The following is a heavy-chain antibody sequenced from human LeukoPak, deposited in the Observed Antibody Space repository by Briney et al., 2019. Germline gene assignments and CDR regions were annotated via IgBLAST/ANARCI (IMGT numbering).Heavy chain of an antibody. CDR2: INHSGST. V-gene: IGHV4-34*01. J-gene: IGHJ4*02. D-gene: IGHD5-18*01. CDR3: ARTSIQLWLRAIDY. Sequence: SETLSLTCAVYGGSFSGYYWSWIRQPPGKGLEWIGEINHSGSTNYNPSLKSRVTISVDTSKNQFSLKLSSVTAADTAVYYCARTSIQLWLRAIDYWGQGTLVTVSS. CDR1: GGSFSGYY.